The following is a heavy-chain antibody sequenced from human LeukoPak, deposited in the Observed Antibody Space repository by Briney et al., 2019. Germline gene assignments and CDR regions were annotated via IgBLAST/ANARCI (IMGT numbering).Heavy chain of an antibody. CDR3: ARGVAAAVYDAFDI. V-gene: IGHV4-39*07. CDR1: GGSISSSSYY. J-gene: IGHJ3*02. D-gene: IGHD6-13*01. Sequence: SETLSLTCTVSGGSISSSSYYWGWIRQPPGKGLEWIGRIYTSGSTNYNPSLKSRVTISVDTSKNQFSLKLSSVTAADTAVYYCARGVAAAVYDAFDIWGQGTMVTVSS. CDR2: IYTSGST.